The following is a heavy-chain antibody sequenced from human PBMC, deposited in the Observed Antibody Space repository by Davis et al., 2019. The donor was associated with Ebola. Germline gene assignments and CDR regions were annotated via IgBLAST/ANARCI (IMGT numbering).Heavy chain of an antibody. CDR3: AREAKRAFDY. D-gene: IGHD1-26*01. Sequence: AASVKVSCKASGYSFVASGFSWVRQAPGQGLEWMGGIIPIFGTANYAQKFQGRVTITADESTSTAYMELSSLRSEDTAVYYCAREAKRAFDYWGQGTLVTVSS. J-gene: IGHJ4*02. V-gene: IGHV1-69*13. CDR2: IIPIFGTA. CDR1: GYSFVASG.